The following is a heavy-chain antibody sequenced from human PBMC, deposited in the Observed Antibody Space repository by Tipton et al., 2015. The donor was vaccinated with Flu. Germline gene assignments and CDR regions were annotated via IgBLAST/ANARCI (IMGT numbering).Heavy chain of an antibody. Sequence: GLVKPSGTLSLTCTVSGGSISGSSNYWGWIRQPPGKGLEWIGSIHYSGSTYYNPSLKSRVTMSVDTSKNQFSLKLNSLTAADTALYYCAHQGGANWGKFDPWGQGTPVTVSS. V-gene: IGHV4-39*01. J-gene: IGHJ5*02. CDR1: GGSISGSSNY. CDR2: IHYSGST. CDR3: AHQGGANWGKFDP. D-gene: IGHD7-27*01.